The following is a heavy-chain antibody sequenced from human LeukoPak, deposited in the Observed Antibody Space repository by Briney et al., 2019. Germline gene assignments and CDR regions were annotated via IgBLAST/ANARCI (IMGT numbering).Heavy chain of an antibody. CDR2: ISSSSSYI. J-gene: IGHJ4*02. Sequence: GGSLRLSCAASGFTFSSYSMNWVRQAPGKGLEWVSSISSSSSYIYYADSVKGRFTISRDDAKNSLYLQMNSLRAEDTAVYYCARDPTYYYDSSGYFDYWGQGTLVTVSS. V-gene: IGHV3-21*01. CDR1: GFTFSSYS. CDR3: ARDPTYYYDSSGYFDY. D-gene: IGHD3-22*01.